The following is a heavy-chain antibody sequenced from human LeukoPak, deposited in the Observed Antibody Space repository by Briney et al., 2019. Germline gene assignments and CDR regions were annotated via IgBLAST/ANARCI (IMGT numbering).Heavy chain of an antibody. J-gene: IGHJ6*03. CDR3: AKDGGTGAGSMDV. Sequence: PGGSLRLSCAASGFTVSSNYMSWVRQAPGKGLEWVSAISGSGGSTYYADSVKGRFTISRDNSKNTLYLQMNSLRAEDTAVYYCAKDGGTGAGSMDVWGKGTTVTVSS. D-gene: IGHD3/OR15-3a*01. CDR2: ISGSGGST. CDR1: GFTVSSNY. V-gene: IGHV3-23*01.